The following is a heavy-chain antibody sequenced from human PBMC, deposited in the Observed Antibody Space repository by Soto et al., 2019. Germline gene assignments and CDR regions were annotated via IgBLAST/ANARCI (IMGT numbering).Heavy chain of an antibody. CDR2: ISWNSGSI. J-gene: IGHJ4*02. CDR3: AKDRYTMTTFSDY. Sequence: EVQLVESGGGLVQPGRSLRLSCAASGFSFDAYAMHWVRQAPGKGLEWVSGISWNSGSIAYADSVKGRFTISRDNAKNSLYLQMNSLRGEDTALYYCAKDRYTMTTFSDYWGQGTLVTVSS. CDR1: GFSFDAYA. V-gene: IGHV3-9*01. D-gene: IGHD3-16*01.